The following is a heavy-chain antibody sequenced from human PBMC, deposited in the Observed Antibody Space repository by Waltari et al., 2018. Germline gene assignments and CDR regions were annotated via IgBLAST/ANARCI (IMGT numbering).Heavy chain of an antibody. CDR2: IQSKSDGYRT. CDR3: TTLDAPWGGG. V-gene: IGHV3-15*01. D-gene: IGHD1-26*01. J-gene: IGHJ4*02. CDR1: GFTFAPAW. Sequence: EVQMVESGGGSVRLGQSLRLSCVASGFTFAPAWLTWVRQAPGKGLEWVGRIQSKSDGYRTDFAAPVKGRFSISRDDSRNTVYLQMNSLRNEDTALYYCTTLDAPWGGGWGQGTLVTVSS.